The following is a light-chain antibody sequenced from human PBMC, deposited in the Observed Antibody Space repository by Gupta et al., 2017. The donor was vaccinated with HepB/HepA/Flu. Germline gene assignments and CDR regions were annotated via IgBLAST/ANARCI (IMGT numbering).Light chain of an antibody. V-gene: IGKV1-5*03. CDR2: KAS. J-gene: IGKJ2*02. Sequence: DIQMTQSPSTLSASVGDRVTITCRASQSISSRLAWYQQKPGKAPKLLLYKASSLESGVPSRFRGSGSGTEFTLTINSLQPDDFATYYCQQKDSSSRNFGQGTKVEIK. CDR3: QQKDSSSRN. CDR1: QSISSR.